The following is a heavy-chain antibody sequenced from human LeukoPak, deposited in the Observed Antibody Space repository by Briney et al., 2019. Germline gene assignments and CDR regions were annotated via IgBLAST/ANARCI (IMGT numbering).Heavy chain of an antibody. D-gene: IGHD3-22*01. CDR3: ARDFDSSDYFDY. CDR1: GFTFSSYS. Sequence: PGGSLRLSCAASGFTFSSYSMNWVRQAPGKGLEWVSSISSSSSYIYYADSVKGRFTISRDNAKNSLYLQMNSLRAEDTAVYYCARDFDSSDYFDYWGQGTLVTVSS. CDR2: ISSSSSYI. V-gene: IGHV3-21*01. J-gene: IGHJ4*02.